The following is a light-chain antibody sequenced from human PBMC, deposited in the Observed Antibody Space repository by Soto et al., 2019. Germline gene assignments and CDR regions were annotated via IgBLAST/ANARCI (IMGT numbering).Light chain of an antibody. Sequence: EIVLTQSPGTLSLSPGERATLSCRASQSVISSSLAWYQQRPGQAPRLLIYDTSTRATGTPARFSGSGSGPNLTLTISSLEPEDFAVYYCQQRSTWPRWTFGQGTKVEIK. V-gene: IGKV3D-20*02. CDR1: QSVISSS. CDR2: DTS. CDR3: QQRSTWPRWT. J-gene: IGKJ1*01.